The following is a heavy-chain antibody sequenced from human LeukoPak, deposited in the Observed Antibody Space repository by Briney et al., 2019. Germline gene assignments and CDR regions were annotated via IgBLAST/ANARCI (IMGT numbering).Heavy chain of an antibody. V-gene: IGHV1-8*01. CDR2: MNPNSGNT. D-gene: IGHD3-9*01. Sequence: ASVKVSCKASGYTFTSYDINWVRQATGQGLEWMGWMNPNSGNTGYAQKFQGRVTMTRNTSISTAYMELSSLRSEDTAVYYCARGPFYYDILTGYSPNWFDPWGQGTLVTVSS. CDR3: ARGPFYYDILTGYSPNWFDP. CDR1: GYTFTSYD. J-gene: IGHJ5*02.